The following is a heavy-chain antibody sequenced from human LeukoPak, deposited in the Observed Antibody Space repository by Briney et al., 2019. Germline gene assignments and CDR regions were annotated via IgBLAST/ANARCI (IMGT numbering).Heavy chain of an antibody. V-gene: IGHV1-18*01. CDR3: ARDQGGIVVVVAALDDFDI. Sequence: GASVKVSCKASGYTFTSYGISWVRQAPGQGLEWMGWISAYNGNTNYAQKLQGRVTMTTDTSTSTAYMELRSVRSDDTAVYYCARDQGGIVVVVAALDDFDIWGQGTMVTVSS. CDR1: GYTFTSYG. CDR2: ISAYNGNT. J-gene: IGHJ3*02. D-gene: IGHD2-15*01.